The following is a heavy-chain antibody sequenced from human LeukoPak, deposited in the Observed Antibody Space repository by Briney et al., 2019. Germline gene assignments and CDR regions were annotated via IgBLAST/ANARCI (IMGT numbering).Heavy chain of an antibody. CDR3: ARDTGTSSPPDY. Sequence: RASVKVSCKASGYTFTSYGISWVRQAPGQGLEWMGRIIPILGIANYAQKFQGRVTITADKSTSTAYMELSSLRSEDTAVYYCARDTGTSSPPDYWGQGTLVTVSS. CDR1: GYTFTSYG. CDR2: IIPILGIA. V-gene: IGHV1-69*04. D-gene: IGHD2-2*01. J-gene: IGHJ4*02.